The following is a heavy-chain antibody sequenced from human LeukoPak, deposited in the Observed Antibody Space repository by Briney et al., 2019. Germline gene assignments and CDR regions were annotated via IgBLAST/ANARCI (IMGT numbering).Heavy chain of an antibody. Sequence: WASVKVSCKASGYTFISYGISWVRQAPGQGLEWMGWINPNSGGTNYAQKFQGRVTMTRDTSISTAYMELSRLRSDDTAVYYCARESYDFWSGYPGDDAFDIWGQGTMVTVSS. D-gene: IGHD3-3*01. CDR1: GYTFISYG. V-gene: IGHV1-2*02. CDR2: INPNSGGT. CDR3: ARESYDFWSGYPGDDAFDI. J-gene: IGHJ3*02.